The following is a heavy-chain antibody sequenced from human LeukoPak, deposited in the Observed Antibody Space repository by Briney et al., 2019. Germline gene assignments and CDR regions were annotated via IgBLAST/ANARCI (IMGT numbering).Heavy chain of an antibody. CDR1: GGSISSYY. Sequence: SETLSLTCTVSGGSISSYYWSWIRQPPGKGLEWIAYISDIGSINYNPSLKSRVTISLDTSKNQFSLKLSSVTAADTAVYYCARDQGYCSSTSCYRRGAFDIWGQGTMVTVSS. J-gene: IGHJ3*02. CDR3: ARDQGYCSSTSCYRRGAFDI. V-gene: IGHV4-59*01. CDR2: ISDIGSI. D-gene: IGHD2-2*02.